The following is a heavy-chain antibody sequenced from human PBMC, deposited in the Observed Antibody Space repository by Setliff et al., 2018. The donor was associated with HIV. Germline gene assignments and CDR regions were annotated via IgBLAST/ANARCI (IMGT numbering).Heavy chain of an antibody. Sequence: NPSETLSLTCTVSGVSMSSSSYYWGWIRQPPGKGLEYIGSLSYDGSTYYHPSLKSRVSISVDTSKNQFSLRLSFVTAADTAVYYCARRIPSGIAVAFGDFDIWGQGTMVTVSS. D-gene: IGHD6-19*01. CDR1: GVSMSSSSYY. CDR3: ARRIPSGIAVAFGDFDI. J-gene: IGHJ3*02. V-gene: IGHV4-39*01. CDR2: LSYDGST.